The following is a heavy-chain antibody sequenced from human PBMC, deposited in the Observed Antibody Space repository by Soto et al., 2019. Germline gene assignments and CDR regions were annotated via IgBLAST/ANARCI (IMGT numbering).Heavy chain of an antibody. V-gene: IGHV3-64*02. CDR2: ISSNGGST. CDR1: GFTFSNSA. J-gene: IGHJ4*02. CDR3: ATVGNYGNFDY. Sequence: GGSLRLSCVASGFTFSNSAMYWVRQAPGKGLECVSRISSNGGSTYYADSVKGRFTISRDNSKNTLYLQMGSLRADDMAVYYCATVGNYGNFDYWGQGTLVTV. D-gene: IGHD3-10*01.